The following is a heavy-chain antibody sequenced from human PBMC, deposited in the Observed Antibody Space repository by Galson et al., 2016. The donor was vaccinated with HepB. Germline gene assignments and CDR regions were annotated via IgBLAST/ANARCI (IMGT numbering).Heavy chain of an antibody. CDR1: GGSISSHNYY. Sequence: ETLSLTCTVSGGSISSHNYYWGWIRQPPGKGLEWIGSIYYSGSTYYNPSLKSRVTISVDTSKSQFSLKLSSVTAADTAVYYCARVRRYCSGGSCRHHFDYWGQGTLVTVSS. V-gene: IGHV4-39*01. CDR3: ARVRRYCSGGSCRHHFDY. J-gene: IGHJ4*02. D-gene: IGHD2-15*01. CDR2: IYYSGST.